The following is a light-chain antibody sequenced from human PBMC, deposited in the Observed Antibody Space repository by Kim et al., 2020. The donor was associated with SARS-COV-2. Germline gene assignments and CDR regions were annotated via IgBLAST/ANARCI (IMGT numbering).Light chain of an antibody. Sequence: ELTQPPSASGTPGQGITISCSGSSANIGRNTVNWYQQLPGAAPTLLIHSNNQRPSGVPDRFSGSKSGTAASLAVSGLQSEDEADYYCAAWDDDLIGVIFGGGTKLTVL. CDR3: AAWDDDLIGVI. V-gene: IGLV1-44*01. J-gene: IGLJ2*01. CDR2: SNN. CDR1: SANIGRNT.